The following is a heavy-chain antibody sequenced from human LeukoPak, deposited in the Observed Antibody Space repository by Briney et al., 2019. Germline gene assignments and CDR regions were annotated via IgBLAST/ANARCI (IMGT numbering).Heavy chain of an antibody. D-gene: IGHD6-13*01. CDR2: IIPIFGTA. V-gene: IGHV1-69*05. J-gene: IGHJ5*02. CDR1: GGTFSSYA. Sequence: SVKVSCKASGGTFSSYAISWVRQAPGQGLEWMGGIIPIFGTANYAQKFQGRVTITTDESTSTAYMELSSLRSEDTAVYYCASGAEIAAAAGGWFDPWGQRTLVTVSS. CDR3: ASGAEIAAAAGGWFDP.